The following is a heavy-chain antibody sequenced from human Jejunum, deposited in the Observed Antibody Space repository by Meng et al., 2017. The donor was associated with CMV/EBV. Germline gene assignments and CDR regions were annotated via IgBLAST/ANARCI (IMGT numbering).Heavy chain of an antibody. Sequence: TFSKEAMNWVRQAQGKGLEWVTLMSYDGSNIRYADSVMGRFTISRDNSKNTLYLQMNSLRPEDTAVYYCARDGDACTNGKCYLDYWGQGTLVTVSS. J-gene: IGHJ4*02. D-gene: IGHD2-8*01. CDR3: ARDGDACTNGKCYLDY. CDR1: TFSKEA. CDR2: MSYDGSNI. V-gene: IGHV3-30-3*01.